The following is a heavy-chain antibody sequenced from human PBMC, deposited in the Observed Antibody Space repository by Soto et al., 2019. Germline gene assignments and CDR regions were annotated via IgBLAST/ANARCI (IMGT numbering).Heavy chain of an antibody. D-gene: IGHD3-10*01. CDR2: ISAYNGNT. Sequence: ASVKVSCKASGYTFTSYGISWVRQAPGQGLEWMGWISAYNGNTNYAQKLQGRVTMTTDTSTSTAYMELRSLRSDDTAVYYCARDLFRDYYGSGSYSWGQGTLVTVSS. CDR1: GYTFTSYG. J-gene: IGHJ4*02. CDR3: ARDLFRDYYGSGSYS. V-gene: IGHV1-18*01.